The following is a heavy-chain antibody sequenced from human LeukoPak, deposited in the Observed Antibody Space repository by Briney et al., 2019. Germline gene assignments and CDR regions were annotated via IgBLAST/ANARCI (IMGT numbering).Heavy chain of an antibody. CDR3: ARDRRAHN. CDR2: ISNSGSTI. Sequence: PGGSLTLSCAASGFTFSSYEINWVRQAPAKGLEWVSYISNSGSTIYYADSVKGRFTVSRDNAKNSLYLQMNSLRAEDTAVYYCARDRRAHNWGQGTLVTVSS. CDR1: GFTFSSYE. J-gene: IGHJ4*02. V-gene: IGHV3-48*03.